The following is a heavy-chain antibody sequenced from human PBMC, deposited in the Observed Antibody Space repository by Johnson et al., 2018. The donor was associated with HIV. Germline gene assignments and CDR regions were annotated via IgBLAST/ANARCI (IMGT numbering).Heavy chain of an antibody. CDR1: AFTFSSYA. V-gene: IGHV3-30*02. CDR3: ASGDDDGF. J-gene: IGHJ3*01. CDR2: IHYDGSNK. Sequence: QVQLVESGGGVVQPGGSLRLSCAASAFTFSSYAIHWVRQAPGKGLEWVAFIHYDGSNKYYADSVKGRFTISRDNSKNTLYVQMNSLRPEDTAVYYCASGDDDGFWGQVTMVTVSS. D-gene: IGHD5-12*01.